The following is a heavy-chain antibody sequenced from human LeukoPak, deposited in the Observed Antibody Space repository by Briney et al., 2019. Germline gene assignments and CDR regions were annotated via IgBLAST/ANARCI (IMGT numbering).Heavy chain of an antibody. CDR3: ARHTSRTSRGAFDY. J-gene: IGHJ4*02. CDR2: IFPGNSDT. D-gene: IGHD2/OR15-2a*01. Sequence: GESLKISCKGSGYSFTSYWIGWVRQMPGKGLEWVGIIFPGNSDTRYSPSFQGQVTISVDESISTAYLQLNSLKASDTAMYYCARHTSRTSRGAFDYWGQGTLVTVSS. CDR1: GYSFTSYW. V-gene: IGHV5-51*01.